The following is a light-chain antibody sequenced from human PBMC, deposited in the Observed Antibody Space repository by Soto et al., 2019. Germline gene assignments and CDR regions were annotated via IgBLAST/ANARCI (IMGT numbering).Light chain of an antibody. Sequence: EIVMTQSPATLSVSPGERATLSCRASQSVSSNLAWYQQKPGQAPRLLIYGASTRATGIPARFSGSGSGTEFTLTITRLEPEDSALYYCQQYGSSVTFGGGTKVDIK. J-gene: IGKJ4*01. CDR2: GAS. CDR1: QSVSSN. CDR3: QQYGSSVT. V-gene: IGKV3-15*01.